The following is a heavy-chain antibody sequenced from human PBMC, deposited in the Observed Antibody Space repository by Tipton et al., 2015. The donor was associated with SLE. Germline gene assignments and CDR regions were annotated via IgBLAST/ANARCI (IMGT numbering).Heavy chain of an antibody. V-gene: IGHV3-23*04. CDR2: ISGSGGST. CDR1: GVTFGRYV. J-gene: IGHJ4*02. CDR3: AKVSGTYSSSLWFVY. Sequence: QLVQSGGGLVKPGGSLRLSCAASGVTFGRYVMSWVRQAPGKGLEWVSAISGSGGSTYYSDSVKGRFTISRDNSKNTLYLQMNSLRAEDTAVYYCAKVSGTYSSSLWFVYWGQGTLVTVSS. D-gene: IGHD6-13*01.